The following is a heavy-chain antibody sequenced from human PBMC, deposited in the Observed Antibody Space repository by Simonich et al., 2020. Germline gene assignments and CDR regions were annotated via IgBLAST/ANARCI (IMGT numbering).Heavy chain of an antibody. CDR1: GYTFTGYY. D-gene: IGHD6-6*01. CDR2: IHPNKGGT. V-gene: IGHV1-2*02. CDR3: ARDRAARYYYYYYMDV. J-gene: IGHJ6*03. Sequence: QVQLVQSGAEVKKPGASVKVSCKASGYTFTGYYMHWVRQAPGQGLDVMGGIHPNKGGTKYAPKFQGRVTMTRATSFSTAYMELSRLRSDDTAVYYCARDRAARYYYYYYMDVWGKGTTVTVSS.